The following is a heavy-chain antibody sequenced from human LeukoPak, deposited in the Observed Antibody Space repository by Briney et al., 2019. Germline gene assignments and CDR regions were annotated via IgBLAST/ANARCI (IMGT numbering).Heavy chain of an antibody. CDR1: GYTFTGYY. J-gene: IGHJ5*02. V-gene: IGHV1-2*02. CDR3: ARVRAGLTTVPKNWFDP. CDR2: INPNSGGT. Sequence: ASVKVSCKASGYTFTGYYMHWVRQAPGQGLEWMGWINPNSGGTNYAQKFQGRVTMTRDTSISTAYMELSRLRSDDTAVYYCARVRAGLTTVPKNWFDPWGQGTLVTVSS. D-gene: IGHD4-17*01.